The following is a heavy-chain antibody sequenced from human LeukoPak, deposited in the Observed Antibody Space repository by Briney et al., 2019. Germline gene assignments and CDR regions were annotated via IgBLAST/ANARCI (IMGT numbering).Heavy chain of an antibody. J-gene: IGHJ4*02. CDR1: GGSISSGGYY. CDR3: ARARSAAPGLFDY. V-gene: IGHV4-31*03. CDR2: IYYGGST. Sequence: SQTLSLTCTVSGGSISSGGYYWTWIRQHPGKGLEWIGYIYYGGSTYYNPSLKGRVTISMDASMNHFSLKLSSLTAADTALYYCARARSAAPGLFDYWGQGTLVTVSS. D-gene: IGHD6-13*01.